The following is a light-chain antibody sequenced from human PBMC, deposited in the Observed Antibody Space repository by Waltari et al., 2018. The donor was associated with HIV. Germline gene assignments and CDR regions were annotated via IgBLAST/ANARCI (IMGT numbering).Light chain of an antibody. J-gene: IGLJ2*01. CDR3: QAWVSRTAWVI. Sequence: SYDLAQPPSVSVSPGQTASITCSGDTLGDTFASWYQQRPGQSPLLIIYQDKRRPSGIPDRFSGSHSGNAATLTISETQAMDEADYFCQAWVSRTAWVIFGGGTKLTVV. V-gene: IGLV3-1*01. CDR2: QDK. CDR1: TLGDTF.